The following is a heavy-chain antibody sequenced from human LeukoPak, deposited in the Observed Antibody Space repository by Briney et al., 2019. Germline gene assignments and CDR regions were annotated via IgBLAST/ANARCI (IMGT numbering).Heavy chain of an antibody. J-gene: IGHJ3*02. CDR1: GFTFSSYA. D-gene: IGHD3-3*01. V-gene: IGHV3-64*01. CDR2: ISSNGGST. CDR3: ARLAHDFWSSYSDHDAFDI. Sequence: GGSLRLSCAASGFTFSSYAMHWVRQAPGKGLEYVSAISSNGGSTYYANSVKGRFTISRDNSKNTLYLQMGSLRAEDMAVYYCARLAHDFWSSYSDHDAFDIWGQGTMVTVSS.